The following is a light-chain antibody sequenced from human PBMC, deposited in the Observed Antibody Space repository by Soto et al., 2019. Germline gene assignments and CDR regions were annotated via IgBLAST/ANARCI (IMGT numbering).Light chain of an antibody. CDR1: QSVATNY. J-gene: IGKJ4*01. CDR3: EQYGSTPLT. V-gene: IGKV3-20*01. Sequence: EIVLTQSPGTLSLSPGERATLSCRASQSVATNYLAWYQQKPGQAPRFLIYDASSRATGIPDRFSGSGSGTDFTLTISRLEPEDFAVYYCEQYGSTPLTFGGWTKLEIK. CDR2: DAS.